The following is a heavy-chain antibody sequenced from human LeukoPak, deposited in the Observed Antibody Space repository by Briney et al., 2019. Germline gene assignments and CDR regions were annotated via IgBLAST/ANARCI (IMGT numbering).Heavy chain of an antibody. CDR3: VRAHHPGGWFDP. Sequence: PGGSLRLSCAASGFSFSTYWMSWVRQAPGKGLEWVANINQDGTEKYYVDSVKGRFTISRDNAKNSLYLQMNSLTAEDTAVHYCVRAHHPGGWFDPWGQGTLVTVSS. D-gene: IGHD3-10*01. CDR1: GFSFSTYW. V-gene: IGHV3-7*04. J-gene: IGHJ5*02. CDR2: INQDGTEK.